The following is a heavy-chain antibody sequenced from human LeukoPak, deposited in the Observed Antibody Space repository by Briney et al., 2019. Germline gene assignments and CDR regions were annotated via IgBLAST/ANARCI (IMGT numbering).Heavy chain of an antibody. Sequence: SETLSLTCTVSGYSISSGYYWGWIRQPPGKGLEWIGSIYHSGSTYYNPSLKSRVTISVDTSKNQFSLKLSSVTAADTAVYYCARQKWEQQGRDYYFYGLDVWGPGTTVTVSS. CDR3: ARQKWEQQGRDYYFYGLDV. CDR2: IYHSGST. J-gene: IGHJ6*02. V-gene: IGHV4-38-2*02. D-gene: IGHD1-26*01. CDR1: GYSISSGYY.